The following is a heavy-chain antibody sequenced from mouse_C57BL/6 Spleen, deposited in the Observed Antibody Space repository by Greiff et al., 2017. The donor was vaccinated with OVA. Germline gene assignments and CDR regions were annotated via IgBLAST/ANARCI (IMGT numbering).Heavy chain of an antibody. CDR2: IDPENGDT. Sequence: EVKLVESGAELVRPGASVKLSCTASGFNIKDYYMHWVKQRPEQGLEWIGWIDPENGDTEYASKFQGKATITADTSSNTAYLQLSSLTSEDTAVYYCTTIRGHGYVAYWGQGTLVTVSA. CDR1: GFNIKDYY. V-gene: IGHV14-4*01. J-gene: IGHJ3*01. D-gene: IGHD2-2*01. CDR3: TTIRGHGYVAY.